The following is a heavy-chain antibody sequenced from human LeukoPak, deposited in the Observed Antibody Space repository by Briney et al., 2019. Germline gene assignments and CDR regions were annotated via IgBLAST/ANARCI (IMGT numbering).Heavy chain of an antibody. D-gene: IGHD6-19*01. CDR1: GFTFSSYS. V-gene: IGHV3-21*01. Sequence: GGSLRLSCAASGFTFSSYSMNWVRQAPGKGLEWVSSISSSSSYIYYADSVRGRFTISRDNAKNSLYLQMNSLRAEDTAVHYCARLEEQWLTDDAFDIWGQGTMVTVSS. J-gene: IGHJ3*02. CDR3: ARLEEQWLTDDAFDI. CDR2: ISSSSSYI.